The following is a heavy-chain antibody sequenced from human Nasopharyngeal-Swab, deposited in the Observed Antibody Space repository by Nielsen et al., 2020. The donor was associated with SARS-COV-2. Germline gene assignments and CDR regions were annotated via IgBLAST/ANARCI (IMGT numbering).Heavy chain of an antibody. V-gene: IGHV3-13*04. Sequence: GESLKISCAASGFTFSSYDMHWVRQATGKGLEWVPAIGTAGDTYYPGSVKGRFTISRENAKNSLYLQMNSLRAGDTAVYYCARDLYSSGGKYYYYGMDVWGQGTTVTVSS. D-gene: IGHD6-19*01. CDR3: ARDLYSSGGKYYYYGMDV. CDR2: IGTAGDT. J-gene: IGHJ6*02. CDR1: GFTFSSYD.